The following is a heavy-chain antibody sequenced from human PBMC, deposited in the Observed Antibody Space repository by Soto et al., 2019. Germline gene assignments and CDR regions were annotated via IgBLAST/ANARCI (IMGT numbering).Heavy chain of an antibody. V-gene: IGHV3-74*01. CDR2: INSDGSST. Sequence: GGSLRLSCAASGFTFSSYWMHWVRQAPGKGLVWVSRINSDGSSTSYADSVKGRFTISRDNAKNTLYLQMNSLRAEDTAVYYCARGARRWLQLGPLCYWGQGTLVTVSS. CDR1: GFTFSSYW. D-gene: IGHD1-1*01. CDR3: ARGARRWLQLGPLCY. J-gene: IGHJ4*02.